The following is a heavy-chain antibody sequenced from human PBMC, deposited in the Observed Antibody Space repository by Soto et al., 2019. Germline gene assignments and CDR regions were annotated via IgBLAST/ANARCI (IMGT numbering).Heavy chain of an antibody. CDR3: ESPGPPFDP. J-gene: IGHJ5*02. V-gene: IGHV1-69*02. Sequence: QVQLVQSGAEVKKPGSSVKVSCKASGGTFSSYTISWVRQAPGQGLEWMGRIIPILGIANYAQKFQGRVTITEDKSTSTAYMELSSLRSEDTAVYYCESPGPPFDPWGQGTLVTVSS. CDR2: IIPILGIA. CDR1: GGTFSSYT.